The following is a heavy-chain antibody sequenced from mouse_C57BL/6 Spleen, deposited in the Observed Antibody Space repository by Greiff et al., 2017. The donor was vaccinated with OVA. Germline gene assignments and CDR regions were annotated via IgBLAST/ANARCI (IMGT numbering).Heavy chain of an antibody. Sequence: QVQLQQPGAELVMPGASVKLSCKASGYTFTSYWMPWVKQRPGQGLEWLGEIDPSDSYTNYNQKFKGKSTLTVDKSSSTAYMQLSSLTSEDSAGYYCARWGTGTRGYYFYYWGQGTTLTVSS. D-gene: IGHD4-1*01. CDR3: ARWGTGTRGYYFYY. J-gene: IGHJ2*01. V-gene: IGHV1-69*01. CDR2: IDPSDSYT. CDR1: GYTFTSYW.